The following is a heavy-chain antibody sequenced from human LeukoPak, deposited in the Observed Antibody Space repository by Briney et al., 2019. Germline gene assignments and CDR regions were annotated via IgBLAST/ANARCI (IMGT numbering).Heavy chain of an antibody. CDR2: INHSGST. CDR3: ARRGRDPPFDY. V-gene: IGHV4-34*01. Sequence: SETLSLTCAVYGGSFSGYYWSWIRQPPGKGLEWIGEINHSGSTNYNPSLKSRVTISVDTSKNQFSLKLSSVTAADTAVYYCARRGRDPPFDYWGQGTLVTVSS. CDR1: GGSFSGYY. D-gene: IGHD3-10*01. J-gene: IGHJ4*02.